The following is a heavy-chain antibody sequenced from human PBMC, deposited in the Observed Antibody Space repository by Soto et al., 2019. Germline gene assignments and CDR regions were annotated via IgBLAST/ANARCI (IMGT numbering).Heavy chain of an antibody. J-gene: IGHJ6*02. D-gene: IGHD6-19*01. V-gene: IGHV4-30-4*01. Sequence: QVQLQESGPGLVKPSQTLSLTCTVSGGSIKNGDYYWSWIRQPPGKGLEWIGFIYYSGSSSYNPPLKSRVTLSVDTSYNQFSLMLNSLPAADTAVYYCARAAGPYYYGVDVWGQGTTVIVSS. CDR2: IYYSGSS. CDR1: GGSIKNGDYY. CDR3: ARAAGPYYYGVDV.